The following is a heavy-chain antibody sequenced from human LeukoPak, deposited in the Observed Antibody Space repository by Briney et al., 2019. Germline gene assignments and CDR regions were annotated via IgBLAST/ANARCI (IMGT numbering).Heavy chain of an antibody. D-gene: IGHD3-22*01. CDR3: ARGDYYDSSGYQ. V-gene: IGHV1-69*02. CDR2: IIPILGIA. J-gene: IGHJ4*02. Sequence: GASVKVSCKASGYTFTSYYMHWVRQAPGQGLEWMGRIIPILGIANYAQKFQGRVTITADKSTSTAYMELSSLRSEDTAVYYCARGDYYDSSGYQWGQGTLVTVSS. CDR1: GYTFTSYY.